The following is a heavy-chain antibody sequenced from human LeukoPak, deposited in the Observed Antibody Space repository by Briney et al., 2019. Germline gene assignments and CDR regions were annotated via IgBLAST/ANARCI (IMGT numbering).Heavy chain of an antibody. CDR2: ISWNSGNI. V-gene: IGHV3-9*01. D-gene: IGHD3-3*01. CDR1: GFTFDDYA. Sequence: GGSLRLSCAASGFTFDDYAMHWVRQAPGKGLEWVSGISWNSGNIDYADSVKGRFTISRDNAKNTLYLQMNSLRAEDTAVYYCARDGPHYDFWSGYLNYYYYYYMDVWGKGTTVTVSS. J-gene: IGHJ6*03. CDR3: ARDGPHYDFWSGYLNYYYYYYMDV.